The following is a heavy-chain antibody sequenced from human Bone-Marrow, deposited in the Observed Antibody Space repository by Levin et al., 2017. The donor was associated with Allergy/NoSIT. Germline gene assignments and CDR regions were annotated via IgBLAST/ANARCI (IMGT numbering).Heavy chain of an antibody. CDR1: GFIVSSNY. J-gene: IGHJ6*02. CDR3: ARVLGSQSSYGMDV. Sequence: GGSLRLSCAASGFIVSSNYFSWVRQAPGKGLEWVSLIYSDGRTYYADSVKGRFTFSRDNFRNTLFLQMNSLRAEDTAVYYCARVLGSQSSYGMDVWGQGTTVTVSS. CDR2: IYSDGRT. V-gene: IGHV3-53*01. D-gene: IGHD2-21*01.